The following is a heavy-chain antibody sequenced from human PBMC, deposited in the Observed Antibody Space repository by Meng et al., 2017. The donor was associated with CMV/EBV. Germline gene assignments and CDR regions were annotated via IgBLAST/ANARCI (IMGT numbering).Heavy chain of an antibody. CDR3: ASKLGVNYYYGMDV. Sequence: SVKVSCKASGGTFSGYAISWVRQAPGQGLEWMGGIIPILGIANYAQKFQGRVTITADKSTSTAYMELSSLRSEDTAVYYCASKLGVNYYYGMDVWGQGTTVTVSS. D-gene: IGHD1-7*01. V-gene: IGHV1-69*10. CDR2: IIPILGIA. CDR1: GGTFSGYA. J-gene: IGHJ6*02.